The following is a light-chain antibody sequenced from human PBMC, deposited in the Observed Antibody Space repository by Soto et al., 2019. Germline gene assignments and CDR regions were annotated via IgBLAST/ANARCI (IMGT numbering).Light chain of an antibody. Sequence: QMTQSPSSLYASVGEKIIITCRASRDVGSDVSWYQQKPGQAPKLLIYAASNLYTGVPSRFSGSRSGTEFTLTVSSLQPEDFATYYCLQDHDDSWTFGQGSKVDIK. J-gene: IGKJ1*01. CDR2: AAS. CDR1: RDVGSD. CDR3: LQDHDDSWT. V-gene: IGKV1-6*01.